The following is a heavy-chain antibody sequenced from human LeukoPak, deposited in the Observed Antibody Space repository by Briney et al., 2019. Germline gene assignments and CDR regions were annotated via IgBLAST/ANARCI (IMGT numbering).Heavy chain of an antibody. V-gene: IGHV3-30-3*01. D-gene: IGHD5-12*01. Sequence: GGSLRLSCSASGFTFSSYVMHWVRQAPGKGLEWVAVISYDGSNKYYADSVKGRFTISRGNSKNTLSLQMNSLRAEDTAVNYCAGGYSGYDPSYYYGMDVWGQGTTVTVSS. CDR1: GFTFSSYV. J-gene: IGHJ6*02. CDR3: AGGYSGYDPSYYYGMDV. CDR2: ISYDGSNK.